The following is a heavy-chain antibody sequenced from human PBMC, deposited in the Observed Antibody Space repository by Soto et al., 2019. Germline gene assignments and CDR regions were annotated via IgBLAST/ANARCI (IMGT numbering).Heavy chain of an antibody. CDR2: IIPIFGTA. Sequence: SVKVSCKASGGTFSSYAISWVRQAPGQGLEWMGGIIPIFGTANYAQKFQGRVTITADESTSTAYMELSSLRSEDTAVYYCAREPYYYDSSGYYNWFDPWGQGTLVTVSS. CDR3: AREPYYYDSSGYYNWFDP. J-gene: IGHJ5*02. CDR1: GGTFSSYA. V-gene: IGHV1-69*13. D-gene: IGHD3-22*01.